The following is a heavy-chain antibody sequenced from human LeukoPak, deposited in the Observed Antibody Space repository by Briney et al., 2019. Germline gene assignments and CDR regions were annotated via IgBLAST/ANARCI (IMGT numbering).Heavy chain of an antibody. J-gene: IGHJ4*02. CDR1: GFTFSAFA. CDR2: LSSDEGNK. CDR3: AKGAYDYIEVGYFDY. Sequence: PGRSLRLSCAASGFTFSAFAMHWVRQAPGRGLEWVAGLSSDEGNKDYPDSVKGRFTISRDNSKNTLYLQMNSLRADDTAVYFCAKGAYDYIEVGYFDYWGQGTVVTVSS. V-gene: IGHV3-30*07. D-gene: IGHD2-21*01.